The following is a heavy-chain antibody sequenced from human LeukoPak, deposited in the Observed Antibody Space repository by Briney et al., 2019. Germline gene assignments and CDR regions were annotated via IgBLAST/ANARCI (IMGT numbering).Heavy chain of an antibody. Sequence: ASVKVSCKASGYTFTSYYMHWVRQAPGQGLEWMGIINPSGGSTSYAQKFQGRVTMTRDTSTSTVYMELSSLRSEDTAVYYCAAFRDSGYSSSWDWFDPWGQGTLVTVSS. D-gene: IGHD6-13*01. CDR2: INPSGGST. CDR3: AAFRDSGYSSSWDWFDP. J-gene: IGHJ5*02. V-gene: IGHV1-46*01. CDR1: GYTFTSYY.